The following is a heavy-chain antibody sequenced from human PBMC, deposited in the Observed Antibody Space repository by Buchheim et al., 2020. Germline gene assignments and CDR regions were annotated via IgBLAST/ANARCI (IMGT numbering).Heavy chain of an antibody. Sequence: QVQLVESGGGVVQPGRSLRLSCAASGFTFSSYGMHWVRQAPGKGLEWVAVIWYDGSNKYYADSVKGRFTISRDNSKNTLYLQMNSLRAEDTAVYYCARDLDAMGYYYYGMDVWGQGTT. CDR1: GFTFSSYG. CDR3: ARDLDAMGYYYYGMDV. J-gene: IGHJ6*02. CDR2: IWYDGSNK. V-gene: IGHV3-33*01. D-gene: IGHD3/OR15-3a*01.